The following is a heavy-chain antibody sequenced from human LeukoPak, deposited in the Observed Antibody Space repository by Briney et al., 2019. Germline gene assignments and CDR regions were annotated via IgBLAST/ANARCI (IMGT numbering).Heavy chain of an antibody. D-gene: IGHD5-12*01. V-gene: IGHV4-34*01. CDR2: INHSGST. CDR1: GGSFSGYY. CDR3: AREVGIVATIKPYFDY. J-gene: IGHJ4*02. Sequence: PSQTMSLTSAVYGGSFSGYYWSWIRQPPGKGLEWIGEINHSGSTNYNPSLKSRVTISVDTSKNQFSLKLSSVTAADTAVYYCAREVGIVATIKPYFDYWGQGTLVTVSS.